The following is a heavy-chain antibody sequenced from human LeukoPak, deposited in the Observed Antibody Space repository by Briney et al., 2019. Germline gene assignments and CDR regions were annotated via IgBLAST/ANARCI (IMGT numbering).Heavy chain of an antibody. CDR2: ISNFDGDT. D-gene: IGHD6-13*01. J-gene: IGHJ3*01. V-gene: IGHV1-18*01. CDR1: GRLFTSYG. CDR3: VRARGCSNCVLTDGFDS. Sequence: ASVKVSCKASGRLFTSYGIAWVRQATGEGLEWVGWISNFDGDTKVAENLQGRVTLTTDSSTSTAYMVLTNLKFDDTAVYYCVRARGCSNCVLTDGFDSWGQGTKVTVSS.